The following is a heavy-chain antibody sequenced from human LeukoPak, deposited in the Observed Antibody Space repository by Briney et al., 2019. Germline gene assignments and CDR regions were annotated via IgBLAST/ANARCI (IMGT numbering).Heavy chain of an antibody. J-gene: IGHJ5*02. Sequence: PSETLSLTCTVSGGSISSYYWSWIRQPAGKGLEWIGSIYYSGSTYYNPSLKSRVTISVDTSKNQFSLKLSSVTAADTAVYYCARGEHSGWLSASGWFDLWGQGTLVTVSS. CDR3: ARGEHSGWLSASGWFDL. CDR2: IYYSGST. CDR1: GGSISSYY. D-gene: IGHD6-19*01. V-gene: IGHV4-4*07.